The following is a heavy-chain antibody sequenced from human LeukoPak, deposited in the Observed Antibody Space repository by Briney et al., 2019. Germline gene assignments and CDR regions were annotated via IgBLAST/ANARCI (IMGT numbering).Heavy chain of an antibody. CDR2: ISGTSAYI. J-gene: IGHJ5*02. D-gene: IGHD3-3*01. CDR1: EFSFSSYT. CDR3: ARGMTRSGFDP. Sequence: GGSLRLSCAASEFSFSSYTMNWVRQAPGKGLEWVSSISGTSAYIYYADSVKGRFTISRDNAKNSLYLQMNSLRAEDTALYYCARGMTRSGFDPWGQGTLVTVSS. V-gene: IGHV3-21*01.